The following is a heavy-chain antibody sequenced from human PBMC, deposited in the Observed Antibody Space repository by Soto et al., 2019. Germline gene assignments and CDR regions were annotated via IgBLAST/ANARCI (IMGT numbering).Heavy chain of an antibody. V-gene: IGHV1-18*01. Sequence: ASVKVSCKASGYTFTSYGISWVRQAPGQGLEWMGWISAYNGNTNFAQKLQSRVTMTTDTSTSTAYMELRSLRSDDTAVYYCARDSYVAAAVYFGWFDPWGQGTLVTVSS. J-gene: IGHJ5*02. CDR2: ISAYNGNT. CDR1: GYTFTSYG. D-gene: IGHD6-13*01. CDR3: ARDSYVAAAVYFGWFDP.